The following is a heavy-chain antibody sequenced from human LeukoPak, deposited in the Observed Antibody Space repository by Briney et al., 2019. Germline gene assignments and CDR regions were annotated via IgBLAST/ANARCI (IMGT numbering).Heavy chain of an antibody. J-gene: IGHJ6*04. Sequence: PGGALGLSFAASGFTFSSYEMKWGRQAPGKGLEWVSYISSSGSTIYYADSVKGRFTISRDNAKNSLYLQMNSLRAEDTAVYYCAELGITMIGGVWGKGTTVTISS. CDR1: GFTFSSYE. CDR2: ISSSGSTI. V-gene: IGHV3-48*03. D-gene: IGHD3-10*02. CDR3: AELGITMIGGV.